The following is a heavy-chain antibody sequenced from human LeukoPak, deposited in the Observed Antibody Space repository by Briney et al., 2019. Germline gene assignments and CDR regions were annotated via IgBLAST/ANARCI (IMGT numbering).Heavy chain of an antibody. Sequence: PGRSLRLSCAASGFMFSDHYMSWIRQAPGKGLEWLSYISVSGSTVYYADSVKGRFTISRDNAKSSLYLQMNSLRAEDTAVYYCARRRIAVAAHFDYWGQGTLVTVSS. D-gene: IGHD6-13*01. CDR3: ARRRIAVAAHFDY. CDR2: ISVSGSTV. V-gene: IGHV3-11*01. CDR1: GFMFSDHY. J-gene: IGHJ4*02.